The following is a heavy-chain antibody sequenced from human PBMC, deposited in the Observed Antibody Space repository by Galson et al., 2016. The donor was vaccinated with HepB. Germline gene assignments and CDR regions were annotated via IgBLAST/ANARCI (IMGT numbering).Heavy chain of an antibody. J-gene: IGHJ6*02. CDR2: IYHSGRT. CDR1: GDSISSSNW. Sequence: ETLSLTCGVSGDSISSSNWWSWVRQPPGKGLEWIGEIYHSGRTNYDPSLKSRVTISVDKSKNQFSLKLSSVTAADTAVYYCARGPTAYPTMNYYGMDVWGQGTTVTVSS. D-gene: IGHD3-22*01. CDR3: ARGPTAYPTMNYYGMDV. V-gene: IGHV4-4*02.